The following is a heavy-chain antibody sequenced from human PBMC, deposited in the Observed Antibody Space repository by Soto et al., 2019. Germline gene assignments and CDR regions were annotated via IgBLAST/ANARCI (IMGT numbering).Heavy chain of an antibody. CDR2: ISYDGSNT. CDR1: GFTLSSTG. V-gene: IGHV3-30*18. J-gene: IGHJ5*02. Sequence: QVQLVESGGGVVQPGRSLRLSCVASGFTLSSTGMHWVRQAPGKGLEWVAMISYDGSNTFYADSVKGRFTISRDNSWNTLYLQMDSLRPEDTSVYYCAKDGGSSGWFNWFDPWGQGTLVTVSS. CDR3: AKDGGSSGWFNWFDP. D-gene: IGHD6-19*01.